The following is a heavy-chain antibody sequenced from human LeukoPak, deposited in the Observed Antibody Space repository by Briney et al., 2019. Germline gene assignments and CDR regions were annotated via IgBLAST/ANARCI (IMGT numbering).Heavy chain of an antibody. Sequence: SETLSLTCTVSGGSISSYYWSWIRQPPGKGLEWIGYIYYSGSTNYNPSLKSRVTISVDTSKNQFSLKLSSVTAADTAVYYCARARSRDGYNLQGYFDYWGQGTLVTVSS. D-gene: IGHD5-24*01. CDR1: GGSISSYY. CDR3: ARARSRDGYNLQGYFDY. CDR2: IYYSGST. V-gene: IGHV4-59*01. J-gene: IGHJ4*02.